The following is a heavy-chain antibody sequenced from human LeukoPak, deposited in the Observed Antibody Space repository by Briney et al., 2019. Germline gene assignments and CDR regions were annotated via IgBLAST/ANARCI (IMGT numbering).Heavy chain of an antibody. D-gene: IGHD3-22*01. CDR2: IYYSGST. Sequence: KPAETLSLTCTVSGGSISSGGYYWGWVRPPPGEGLEWIGYIYYSGSTYYHPSLKSRFTISVDTSNNQFSLKLSSSTAADTAVYYCAMIVVTKKGGGYWGQGTLVTVSS. CDR3: AMIVVTKKGGGY. J-gene: IGHJ4*02. V-gene: IGHV4-30-4*08. CDR1: GGSISSGGYY.